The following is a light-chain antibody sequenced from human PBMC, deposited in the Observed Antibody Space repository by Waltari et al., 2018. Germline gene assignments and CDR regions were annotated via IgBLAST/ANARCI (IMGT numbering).Light chain of an antibody. J-gene: IGLJ3*02. CDR3: ATWDSSLSAL. Sequence: QSVLTQPPSVSAAPGQKVTISCSGSNSNIGYNYVAWYQQLPGTAPKLLIYDHRERPSRVPDRFSGSKSGTSATLDITGLQTGDEADYYCATWDSSLSALFGGGTKLTVL. CDR2: DHR. CDR1: NSNIGYNY. V-gene: IGLV1-51*01.